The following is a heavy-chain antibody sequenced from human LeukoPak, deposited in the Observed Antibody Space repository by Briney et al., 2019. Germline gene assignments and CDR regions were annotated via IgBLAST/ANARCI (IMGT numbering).Heavy chain of an antibody. Sequence: RASVKVSCKASGYTFTSYDIHWVRQATGQGLEWMGRMNPNNGNTGDAQKFQGRVTMTRDPSISTAYMELSSLRSEDTGVYFCARALVGTAELDVWGTGTTVTVSS. J-gene: IGHJ6*04. D-gene: IGHD1-1*01. CDR2: MNPNNGNT. CDR1: GYTFTSYD. V-gene: IGHV1-8*01. CDR3: ARALVGTAELDV.